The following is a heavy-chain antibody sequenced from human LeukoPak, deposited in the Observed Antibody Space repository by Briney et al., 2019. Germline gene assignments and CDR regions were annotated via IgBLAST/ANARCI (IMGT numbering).Heavy chain of an antibody. J-gene: IGHJ4*02. CDR3: AKDPASYDILTGYMLY. Sequence: GGSLRLSCAASGFTFSSYGMHWVRQAPGKGLEWVAVISYDGSNKYYADSVKGRFTISRDKSKNKLYLQMNSLRAEDTAVYYCAKDPASYDILTGYMLYWGQGTLVTVSS. CDR2: ISYDGSNK. V-gene: IGHV3-30*18. CDR1: GFTFSSYG. D-gene: IGHD3-9*01.